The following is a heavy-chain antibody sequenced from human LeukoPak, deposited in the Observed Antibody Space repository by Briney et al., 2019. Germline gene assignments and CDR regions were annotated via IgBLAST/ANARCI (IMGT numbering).Heavy chain of an antibody. CDR3: ARDANFVYDSSGYYPYDY. D-gene: IGHD3-22*01. V-gene: IGHV1-18*01. CDR2: ISAYNGNT. Sequence: ASVRVSCKASGYTFTSYGIRWVRQAPGQGLEWMGWISAYNGNTNYAQKLQGRVTMTTDTSTSTAYMELRSLRSDDTAVYYCARDANFVYDSSGYYPYDYWGQGTLVTVSS. CDR1: GYTFTSYG. J-gene: IGHJ4*02.